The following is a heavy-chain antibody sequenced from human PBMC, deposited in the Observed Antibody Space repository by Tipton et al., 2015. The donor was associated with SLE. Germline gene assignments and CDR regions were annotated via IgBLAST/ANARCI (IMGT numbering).Heavy chain of an antibody. J-gene: IGHJ4*02. D-gene: IGHD5-24*01. V-gene: IGHV4-59*11. Sequence: TLSLTCTVSGGSINSHYWSWIRQPPGQGLEWIGLIYYSGSTNYNPSLKSRVTISIDTSKNQFSLKLNSVTAADTAVYYCARIKQQREGYNPTHIAYWGQGTLVTVSS. CDR3: ARIKQQREGYNPTHIAY. CDR1: GGSINSHY. CDR2: IYYSGST.